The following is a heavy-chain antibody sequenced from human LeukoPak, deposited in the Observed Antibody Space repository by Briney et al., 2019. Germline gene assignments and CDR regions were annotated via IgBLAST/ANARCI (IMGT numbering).Heavy chain of an antibody. D-gene: IGHD2-8*02. CDR3: AKDGSWSCTD. CDR1: GFTFSSYG. Sequence: PGGSLRLSCAASGFTFSSYGMHWVRQAPGKGLEWVAFIRYDGNNKYYADSVKGRFTISRDNSKGTLFLQMNSLRPDDTAVYYCAKDGSWSCTDWGQGTLVTVSS. J-gene: IGHJ4*02. V-gene: IGHV3-30*02. CDR2: IRYDGNNK.